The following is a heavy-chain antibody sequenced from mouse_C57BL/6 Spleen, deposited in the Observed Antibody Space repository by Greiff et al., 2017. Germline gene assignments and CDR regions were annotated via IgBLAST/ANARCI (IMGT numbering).Heavy chain of an antibody. Sequence: VQLLQSVAELVRPGASVKLSCTASGFNIKNTDMYWVNQTPEQSLEWIGSIDPANGNTKYAAKVQGQATITADTSSNTAYLQLSRLTSEDTAIYYCARGGGGSKGYYYAMDYWGQGTSVTVSS. CDR1: GFNIKNTD. V-gene: IGHV14-3*01. CDR2: IDPANGNT. D-gene: IGHD1-1*01. J-gene: IGHJ4*01. CDR3: ARGGGGSKGYYYAMDY.